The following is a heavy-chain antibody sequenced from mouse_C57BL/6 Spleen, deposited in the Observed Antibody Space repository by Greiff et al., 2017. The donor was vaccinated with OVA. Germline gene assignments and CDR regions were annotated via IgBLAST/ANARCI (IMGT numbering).Heavy chain of an antibody. V-gene: IGHV1-15*01. CDR1: GYTFTDYE. CDR2: IDPETGGT. J-gene: IGHJ2*01. Sequence: VQLKESGAELVRPGASVTLSCKASGYTFTDYEMNWVKQTPVHGLEWIGAIDPETGGTAYNQKFKGKAILTADKSSSTAYMELRSLTSEDSAVYYCTDYDGSSSYYFDYWGQGTTLTVSS. D-gene: IGHD1-1*01. CDR3: TDYDGSSSYYFDY.